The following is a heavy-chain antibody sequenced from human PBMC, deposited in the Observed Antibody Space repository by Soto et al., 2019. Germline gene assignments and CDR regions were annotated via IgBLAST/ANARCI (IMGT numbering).Heavy chain of an antibody. Sequence: PSETLSLTCTVSGGSISSYYWSWIRQPPGKGLEWIGYIYYSGSTNYNPSLKSRVTISVDTSKNQFSLKLSSVTAADTAVYYCATSHYYSKFDYWGQGTLVTVSS. CDR3: ATSHYYSKFDY. J-gene: IGHJ4*02. V-gene: IGHV4-59*01. D-gene: IGHD4-4*01. CDR2: IYYSGST. CDR1: GGSISSYY.